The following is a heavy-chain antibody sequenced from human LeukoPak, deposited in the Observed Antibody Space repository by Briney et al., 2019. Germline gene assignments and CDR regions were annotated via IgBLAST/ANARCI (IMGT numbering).Heavy chain of an antibody. D-gene: IGHD3-10*01. V-gene: IGHV1-46*01. CDR1: GYTFRSYY. J-gene: IGHJ3*02. CDR2: INPSIGRT. Sequence: GASVKVSCKASGYTFRSYYIHWVRQAPGQGLEWIGLINPSIGRTAYGPRFQGRVTMTSDASTSTVYMELSSLRSEDTAVFFCARGLDYFASGTPWDDAFDIWGQGTMVTVSS. CDR3: ARGLDYFASGTPWDDAFDI.